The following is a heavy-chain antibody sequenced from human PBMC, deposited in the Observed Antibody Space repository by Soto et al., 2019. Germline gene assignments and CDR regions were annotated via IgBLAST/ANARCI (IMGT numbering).Heavy chain of an antibody. Sequence: ASVKVSCKASGYTFTSYYMHWVRQAPGQGLEWMGIINPSGGSTSYAQKFQGRVTMTRDTSTSTVYMELSSLRSEDTAVYYCARDWAGLIAAAHFDYWGQGTLVTVSS. CDR1: GYTFTSYY. D-gene: IGHD6-13*01. CDR3: ARDWAGLIAAAHFDY. V-gene: IGHV1-46*01. CDR2: INPSGGST. J-gene: IGHJ4*02.